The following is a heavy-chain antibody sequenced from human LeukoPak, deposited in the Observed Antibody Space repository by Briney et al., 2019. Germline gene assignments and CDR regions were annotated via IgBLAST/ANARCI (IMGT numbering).Heavy chain of an antibody. D-gene: IGHD6-19*01. J-gene: IGHJ6*02. V-gene: IGHV1-8*01. CDR3: AREIAVAGTSTYYYYYGMDV. CDR1: GYTFTSYD. CDR2: MNPNSGNT. Sequence: ASVKVSCKASGYTFTSYDIHWVRQATGQGLAWMGWMNPNSGNTGYAQKFQGRVTMTRNTSISTAYMELSSLRSEDTAVYYCAREIAVAGTSTYYYYYGMDVWGQGTTVTVSS.